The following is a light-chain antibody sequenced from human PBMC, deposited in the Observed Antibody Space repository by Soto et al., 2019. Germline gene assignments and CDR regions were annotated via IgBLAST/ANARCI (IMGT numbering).Light chain of an antibody. CDR2: GAS. Sequence: DIVLTQSPGTLSVSPGERATLSFMASQSVSSSFLAWYQQKPGQAPRLLFYGASSRATGIPDRFSGSGSGTDFILTISSLEPEDFVVYYCQQRDSNWPPVITFGQGTRLEIK. CDR1: QSVSSSF. CDR3: QQRDSNWPPVIT. J-gene: IGKJ5*01. V-gene: IGKV3D-20*02.